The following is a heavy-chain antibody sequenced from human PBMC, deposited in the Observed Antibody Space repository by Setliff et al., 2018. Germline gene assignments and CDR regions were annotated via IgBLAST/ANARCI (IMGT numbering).Heavy chain of an antibody. J-gene: IGHJ4*02. CDR1: GFSLRTTGVG. V-gene: IGHV2-5*01. D-gene: IGHD3-3*01. Sequence: SGPTLVNPTQTLTLTCTFSGFSLRTTGVGVGWIRQPPGKALEWLALIYWNDDKRSSTSLKSMLTITKDTSKNQVVLTMTNMDPVDTATYYCARCITIFGVVIPNAFDYWGQGTLVTVSS. CDR3: ARCITIFGVVIPNAFDY. CDR2: IYWNDDK.